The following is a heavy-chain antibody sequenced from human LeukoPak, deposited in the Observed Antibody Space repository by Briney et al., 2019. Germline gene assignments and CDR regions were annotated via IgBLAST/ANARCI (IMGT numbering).Heavy chain of an antibody. J-gene: IGHJ3*02. D-gene: IGHD6-13*01. CDR2: INHSGST. CDR3: ARGLSSSWYSI. V-gene: IGHV4-39*07. Sequence: SETLSLTCTVSGGSISSSSYYWSWIRQPPGKGLEWIGEINHSGSTNYNPSLKSRVTISVDTSKNQFSLKLSSVTAADTAVYYCARGLSSSWYSIWGQGTMVTVSS. CDR1: GGSISSSSYY.